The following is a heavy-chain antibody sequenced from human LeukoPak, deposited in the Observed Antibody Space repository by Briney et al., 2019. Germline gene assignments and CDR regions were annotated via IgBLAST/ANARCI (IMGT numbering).Heavy chain of an antibody. J-gene: IGHJ4*02. CDR2: INPQSGGT. CDR1: RYTFTRYY. CDR3: ARAPRRAGLID. Sequence: ASVKVSCKASRYTFTRYYMHWVRRAPGHRLEWMGWINPQSGGTNYAQKFQGRVTMAKDTSISTAYMELSRLRSDDTAVYYCARAPRRAGLIDWGQGTLVTVSS. V-gene: IGHV1-2*02. D-gene: IGHD3-22*01.